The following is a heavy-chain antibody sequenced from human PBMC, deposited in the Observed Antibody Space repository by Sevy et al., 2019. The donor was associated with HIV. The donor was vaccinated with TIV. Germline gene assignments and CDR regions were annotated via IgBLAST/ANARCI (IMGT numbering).Heavy chain of an antibody. V-gene: IGHV3-23*01. D-gene: IGHD2-8*01. CDR3: AREGCTKPHDY. CDR1: GFTFSKYS. CDR2: LSFGCGEI. Sequence: GGSLRLSCAASGFTFSKYSMSWVRQPPGKGLEWVSTLSFGCGEINYADSVKGRFTISRDNSNSSVYLQMNNLGPGDTAVYYCAREGCTKPHDYWGQGTLVTVSS. J-gene: IGHJ4*02.